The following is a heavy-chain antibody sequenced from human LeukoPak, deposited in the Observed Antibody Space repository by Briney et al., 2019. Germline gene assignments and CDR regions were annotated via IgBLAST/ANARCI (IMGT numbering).Heavy chain of an antibody. CDR1: GGTFSSYA. D-gene: IGHD6-19*01. V-gene: IGHV1-69*05. Sequence: GSSVKVSCKASGGTFSSYAISWVRQAPGQGLEWMGGIIPIFGTANYAQKFQGRVTITTDESTSTAYMELSSLRSEDTAVYYCARPAAGRIAVAVFGYWGQRTLVTVSS. CDR3: ARPAAGRIAVAVFGY. J-gene: IGHJ4*02. CDR2: IIPIFGTA.